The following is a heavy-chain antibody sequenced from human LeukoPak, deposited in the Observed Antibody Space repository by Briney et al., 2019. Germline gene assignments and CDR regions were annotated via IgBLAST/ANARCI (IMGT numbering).Heavy chain of an antibody. CDR2: ISGSGDST. CDR1: GFTFSNYP. D-gene: IGHD3-10*01. CDR3: AKDRGYGSGSYTNDY. Sequence: EGSLRLSCAASGFTFSNYPMSWVRQAPGRGLEWVSGISGSGDSTENADSVKGRFTISRDSSKNTLYLEMNSLRAEDTAVYYCAKDRGYGSGSYTNDYWGQGTLVTVSS. V-gene: IGHV3-23*01. J-gene: IGHJ4*02.